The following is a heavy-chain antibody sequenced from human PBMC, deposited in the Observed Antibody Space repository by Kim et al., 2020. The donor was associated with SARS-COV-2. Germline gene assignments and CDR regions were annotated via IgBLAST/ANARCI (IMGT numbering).Heavy chain of an antibody. CDR2: IYYSGST. CDR1: GGSISSGGYY. V-gene: IGHV4-31*03. CDR3: AGGGVGSWSDY. D-gene: IGHD3-16*01. Sequence: SETLSLTCTVSGGSISSGGYYWSWIRQHPGKGLEWIGYIYYSGSTYYNPALKSRVTISVDTSKNQFSLKLSSVTAADTAVYYCAGGGVGSWSDYWGQGPLGTVSS. J-gene: IGHJ4*02.